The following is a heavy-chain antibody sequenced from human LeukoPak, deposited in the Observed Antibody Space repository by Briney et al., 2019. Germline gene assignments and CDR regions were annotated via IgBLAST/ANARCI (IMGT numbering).Heavy chain of an antibody. CDR3: ARERAYGSGSFSQNFNWFDP. Sequence: PGGSLRLSCAASGFTFSSYGMHWVRQAPGKGLEWVAVISYDGSNKYYADSVKGRFTISRDNSKNTLYLQMNSLRAEDTAVYYCARERAYGSGSFSQNFNWFDPWGQGTLVTVSS. CDR2: ISYDGSNK. CDR1: GFTFSSYG. D-gene: IGHD3-10*01. J-gene: IGHJ5*02. V-gene: IGHV3-30*03.